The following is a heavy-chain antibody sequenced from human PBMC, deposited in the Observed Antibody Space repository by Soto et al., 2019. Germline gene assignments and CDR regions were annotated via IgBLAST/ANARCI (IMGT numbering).Heavy chain of an antibody. Sequence: PGGSLRLSCVAPGFKVGSTYMTWVRQAPGEGLQLVSIMYSGGSTFYADSVKGRFTVSRDDSKNTLYLQMNNLTVGDTGVYYCTKTRSASRSPSDYWGQGTPVTVSS. CDR2: MYSGGST. D-gene: IGHD3-16*02. J-gene: IGHJ4*02. V-gene: IGHV3-53*01. CDR3: TKTRSASRSPSDY. CDR1: GFKVGSTY.